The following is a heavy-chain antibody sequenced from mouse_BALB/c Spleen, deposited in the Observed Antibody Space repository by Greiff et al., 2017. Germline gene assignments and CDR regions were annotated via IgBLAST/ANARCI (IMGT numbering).Heavy chain of an antibody. V-gene: IGHV5-9*03. CDR2: ISSGGGNT. J-gene: IGHJ3*01. CDR3: ATNWAFAY. Sequence: EVHLVESGGGLVKPGGSLKLSCAASGFTFSSYTMSWVRQTPEKRVEWVATISSGGGNTYYPDSVKGRFTISRDNAKNNLYLQMSSLRSEDTALYYCATNWAFAYWGQGTLVTVSA. D-gene: IGHD4-1*02. CDR1: GFTFSSYT.